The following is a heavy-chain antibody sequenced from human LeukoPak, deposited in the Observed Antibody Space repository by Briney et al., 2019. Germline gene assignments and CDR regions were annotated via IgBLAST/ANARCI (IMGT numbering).Heavy chain of an antibody. V-gene: IGHV4-39*07. CDR2: IYYTGRT. D-gene: IGHD3-3*01. J-gene: IGHJ4*02. CDR3: ARSPVDFWSGYYAKYYFDY. Sequence: PSETLSLTCTVSGGSTSSSSYYWGWIRQPPGKGLEWIGNIYYTGRTYYNPSLKSRVTISVDTSKNQFSLKLSSVTAADTAVYYCARSPVDFWSGYYAKYYFDYWGQGTLVTVSS. CDR1: GGSTSSSSYY.